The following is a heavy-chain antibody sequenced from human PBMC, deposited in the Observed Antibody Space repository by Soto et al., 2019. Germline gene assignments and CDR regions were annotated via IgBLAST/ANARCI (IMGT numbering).Heavy chain of an antibody. CDR2: INAGNGNT. CDR3: ASSYCSGGSCYDYYCGMDV. V-gene: IGHV1-3*05. Sequence: QVQLVQSGAEEKKPGASVKVSCKASGYTLTSYAMHWVRQAPGQRLEWMGWINAGNGNTKYSQKFQGRVTITRDTSASTAYMELSSLRSEDTAVYYCASSYCSGGSCYDYYCGMDVWGQGTTVTVSS. J-gene: IGHJ6*02. D-gene: IGHD2-15*01. CDR1: GYTLTSYA.